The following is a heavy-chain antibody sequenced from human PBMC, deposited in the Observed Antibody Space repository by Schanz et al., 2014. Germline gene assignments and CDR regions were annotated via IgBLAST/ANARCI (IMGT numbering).Heavy chain of an antibody. J-gene: IGHJ5*02. V-gene: IGHV4-61*02. Sequence: QVQLQESGPGLVKPSQTLSLTCTVSGGSISSGSYYWSWIRQPAGKGLEWIGRIYSTGSTNYNPSLKSRVPIAKDTPKNPFSLNLTSVTAADTAVYYCARLPNLRWGWFDPWGPGTLVTVSS. CDR3: ARLPNLRWGWFDP. CDR2: IYSTGST. CDR1: GGSISSGSYY. D-gene: IGHD3-16*01.